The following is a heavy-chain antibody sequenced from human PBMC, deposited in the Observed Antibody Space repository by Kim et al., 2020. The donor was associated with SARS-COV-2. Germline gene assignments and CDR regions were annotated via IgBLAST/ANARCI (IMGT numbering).Heavy chain of an antibody. CDR2: INSDGSST. Sequence: GGSLRLSCAASGFTFSSYWMHWVRQAPGKGLVWVSRINSDGSSTSYADSVKGRFTISRDNAKNTLYLQMNSLRAEDTAVYYCARGVYDYVWGSYRSNPLIDYWGQGTLVTVSS. J-gene: IGHJ4*02. D-gene: IGHD3-16*02. V-gene: IGHV3-74*01. CDR3: ARGVYDYVWGSYRSNPLIDY. CDR1: GFTFSSYW.